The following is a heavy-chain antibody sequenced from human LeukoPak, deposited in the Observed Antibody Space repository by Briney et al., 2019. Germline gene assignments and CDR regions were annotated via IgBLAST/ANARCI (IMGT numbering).Heavy chain of an antibody. Sequence: SETLSLTCTVSGGSISSYYWSWIRQPPGKGLEWIGYIYTSGSTNYNPSLKSRVTISVDTSKNQISLKLSSVTAADTAVHYCARISNWFDPWGQGTLVTVSS. V-gene: IGHV4-4*09. CDR1: GGSISSYY. CDR3: ARISNWFDP. J-gene: IGHJ5*02. CDR2: IYTSGST.